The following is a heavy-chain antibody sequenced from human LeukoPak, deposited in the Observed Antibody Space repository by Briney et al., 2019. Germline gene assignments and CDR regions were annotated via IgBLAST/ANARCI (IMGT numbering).Heavy chain of an antibody. CDR1: GYTFSVYH. Sequence: ASAKVSCTASGYTFSVYHMHRVRQAPGQGLEWMGWINPNSGDAIYSPKFQGRVTMTGDTSIRTAYMELTRLRSDDTAVYFCARREGLVSGWPLDNWGQGTLVTVSS. CDR3: ARREGLVSGWPLDN. D-gene: IGHD6-19*01. CDR2: INPNSGDA. V-gene: IGHV1-2*02. J-gene: IGHJ4*02.